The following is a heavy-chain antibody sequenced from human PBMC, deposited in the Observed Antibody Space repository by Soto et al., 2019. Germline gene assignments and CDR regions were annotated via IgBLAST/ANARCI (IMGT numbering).Heavy chain of an antibody. V-gene: IGHV3-53*01. J-gene: IGHJ5*02. Sequence: QPGGSLRLSCAASGFTVSSNYMSWVRQAPGKGLEWVSVIYSGGSTYYADSVKGRFTISRDNSKNTLYLQMNSLRAEDTAVYYCAKEKISTSCCNWFDPWGQGTLVTVSS. CDR1: GFTVSSNY. D-gene: IGHD2-2*01. CDR3: AKEKISTSCCNWFDP. CDR2: IYSGGST.